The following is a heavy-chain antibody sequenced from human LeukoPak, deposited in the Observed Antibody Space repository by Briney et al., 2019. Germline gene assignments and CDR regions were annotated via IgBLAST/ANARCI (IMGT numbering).Heavy chain of an antibody. CDR1: GFTFSRYG. D-gene: IGHD3-10*02. Sequence: QAGGTLRLSCAASGFTFSRYGMTWVRQAPGKGLEWVSAITSSGGSTYYGDSVKGRFTISRDNSRNTLYLQMNSLRVDDTAVYYCARDLCWGCFDDWGQGNLVTVSS. CDR3: ARDLCWGCFDD. CDR2: ITSSGGST. V-gene: IGHV3-23*01. J-gene: IGHJ4*02.